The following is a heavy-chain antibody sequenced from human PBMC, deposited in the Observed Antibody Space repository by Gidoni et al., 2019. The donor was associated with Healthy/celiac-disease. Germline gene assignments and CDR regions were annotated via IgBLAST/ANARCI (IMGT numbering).Heavy chain of an antibody. D-gene: IGHD6-13*01. CDR3: ARSAAAARPGANYYYYGMDV. V-gene: IGHV3-7*03. Sequence: EVQLVESGGGLVQPGGSLRLSCAASGFTFRSYWMSWVRQAPGKGLEWVANIKQDGSEKYYVDSVKGRFTISRDNAKNSLYLQMNSLRAEDTAVYYCARSAAAARPGANYYYYGMDVWGQGTTVTVSS. CDR1: GFTFRSYW. J-gene: IGHJ6*02. CDR2: IKQDGSEK.